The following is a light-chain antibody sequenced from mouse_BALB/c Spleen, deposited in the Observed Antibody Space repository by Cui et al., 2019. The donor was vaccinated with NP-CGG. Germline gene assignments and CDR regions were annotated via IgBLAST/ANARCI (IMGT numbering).Light chain of an antibody. CDR3: ALWYSNHWV. Sequence: QAVVTQESALTTSPGETVTLTCRSSTGPVTTSNYANWVQEKPDHLFTGLIGGTNNRAPGVPARFSGSLIGDKAALTITGAQTEDEAIYFCALWYSNHWVFGGGTKPTVL. V-gene: IGLV1*01. J-gene: IGLJ1*01. CDR2: GTN. CDR1: TGPVTTSNY.